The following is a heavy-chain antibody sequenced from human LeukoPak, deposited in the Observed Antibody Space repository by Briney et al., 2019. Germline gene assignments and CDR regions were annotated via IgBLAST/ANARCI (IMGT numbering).Heavy chain of an antibody. Sequence: GGSLTLSCGVSELAFRNVWMSWVRQAPGKVLEGVGRISSKSDGGTTDYAAPVKGRFTISRDDSTNTLSLQMSGLKAEDTALYFCITEPHDYGDFTFGYWGQGTLVTVSS. D-gene: IGHD4-17*01. CDR3: ITEPHDYGDFTFGY. CDR2: ISSKSDGGTT. CDR1: ELAFRNVW. J-gene: IGHJ4*02. V-gene: IGHV3-15*01.